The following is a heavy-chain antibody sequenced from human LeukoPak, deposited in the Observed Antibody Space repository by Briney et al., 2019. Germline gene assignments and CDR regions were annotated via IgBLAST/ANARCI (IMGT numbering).Heavy chain of an antibody. CDR3: ARVATPNWFDP. V-gene: IGHV4-59*01. CDR1: GGSISNYY. CDR2: IYYSRST. D-gene: IGHD2-15*01. Sequence: SETLSLTCTVSGGSISNYYWSWIRQPPGKGLEWIGYIYYSRSTNYNPSLKSRVTISVGTSKNQFSLKLSSVTAADTAVYYCARVATPNWFDPWGQGTLVTVSS. J-gene: IGHJ5*02.